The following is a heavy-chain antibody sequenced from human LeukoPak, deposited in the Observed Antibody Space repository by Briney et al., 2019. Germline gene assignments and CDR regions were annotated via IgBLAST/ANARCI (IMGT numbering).Heavy chain of an antibody. CDR2: IYYSGST. CDR3: AREALYSSGWYFDY. CDR1: GGSISSHY. J-gene: IGHJ4*02. V-gene: IGHV4-59*11. Sequence: PSETLSLTCTVSGGSISSHYWSWIRQPPGKGLEWIGYIYYSGSTNYNPSLKSRVTISVDTSKNQFSLKLSSVTAADTAVYYCAREALYSSGWYFDYWGQGTLVTVSS. D-gene: IGHD6-19*01.